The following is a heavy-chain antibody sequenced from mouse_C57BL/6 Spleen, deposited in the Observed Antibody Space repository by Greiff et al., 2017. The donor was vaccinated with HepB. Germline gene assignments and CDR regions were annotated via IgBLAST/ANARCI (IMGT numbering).Heavy chain of an antibody. D-gene: IGHD2-12*01. J-gene: IGHJ4*01. CDR2: ISDGGSYT. CDR1: GFTFSSYA. CDR3: ARTTGNYYAMGY. V-gene: IGHV5-4*01. Sequence: EVQRVESGGGLVKPGGSLKLSCAASGFTFSSYAMSWVRQTPEKRLEWVATISDGGSYTYYPDNVKGRFTISRDNAKNNLYLQMSHLKSEDTAMYYCARTTGNYYAMGYWGQGTSVTVSS.